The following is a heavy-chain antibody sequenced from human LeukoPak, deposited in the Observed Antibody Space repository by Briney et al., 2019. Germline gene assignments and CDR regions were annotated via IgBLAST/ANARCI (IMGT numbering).Heavy chain of an antibody. V-gene: IGHV4-59*01. D-gene: IGHD3-10*01. CDR2: IYYSGST. CDR3: ARESRLLWFGELLSWFDP. J-gene: IGHJ5*02. CDR1: GGSISSYY. Sequence: PSETLSLTCTVSGGSISSYYWSWIRQPPGKGLEWIGYIYYSGSTNYNPSLKSRVTISVDPSKNQFSLKLSSVTAADTAVYYCARESRLLWFGELLSWFDPWGQGTLVTVSS.